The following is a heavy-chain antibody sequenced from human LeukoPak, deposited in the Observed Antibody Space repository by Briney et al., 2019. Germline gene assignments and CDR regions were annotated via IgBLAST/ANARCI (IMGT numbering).Heavy chain of an antibody. CDR2: IGTAGDT. CDR3: ARSCKDSSGYYYYGMDV. J-gene: IGHJ6*02. V-gene: IGHV3-13*04. CDR1: GFTFTTYG. D-gene: IGHD3-22*01. Sequence: GTSLRLSCAASGFTFTTYGMHWVRQATGKGLEWVSAIGTAGDTYYPGSVKGRFTISRENAKNSLYLQMNSLRAGDTAVYYCARSCKDSSGYYYYGMDVWGQGTTVTVSS.